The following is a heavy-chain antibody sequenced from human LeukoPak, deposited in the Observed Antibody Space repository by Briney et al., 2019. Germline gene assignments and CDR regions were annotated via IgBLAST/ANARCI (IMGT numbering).Heavy chain of an antibody. Sequence: PGKSLRHSCAASGFTFSSYGMRWVRQAPGKWLERVVVILYDGSNKYYADSVKGLFTTSKDNTKNKLYLQMNSLTAQDTAVYYCAKDSPMDYWGQGTLVTVSS. CDR3: AKDSPMDY. CDR2: ILYDGSNK. CDR1: GFTFSSYG. J-gene: IGHJ4*02. V-gene: IGHV3-30*18.